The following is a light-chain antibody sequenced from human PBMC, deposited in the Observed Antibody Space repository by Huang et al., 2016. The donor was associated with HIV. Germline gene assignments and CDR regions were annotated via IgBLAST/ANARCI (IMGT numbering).Light chain of an antibody. J-gene: IGKJ1*01. CDR2: GAS. CDR3: QQYDITPWT. V-gene: IGKV3-20*01. CDR1: EIVTSSH. Sequence: EVVLTQSPGTLSLSPGERGTLSCRASEIVTSSHLAWYQQKPGQAPRLLIYGASARATGIPDRFVGSGSGTGFTLTISRLEAEDSATYYCQQYDITPWTFGQGTKVEIK.